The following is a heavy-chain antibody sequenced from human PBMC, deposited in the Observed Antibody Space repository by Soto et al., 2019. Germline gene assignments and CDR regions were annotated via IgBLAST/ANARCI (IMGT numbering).Heavy chain of an antibody. J-gene: IGHJ4*02. D-gene: IGHD4-17*01. CDR2: LSTVPDIT. V-gene: IGHV3-48*02. CDR3: AKDRWVTTRSFDF. CDR1: GFKFSDYS. Sequence: VQLVESGGGFTQAGGSLRLSCAASGFKFSDYSFNWVRQGPGRGLAWIAFLSTVPDITYYADSVKRRFAISRDNAENSVFLQMNSLRDEDTAVYYCAKDRWVTTRSFDFWGQGTLVAVS.